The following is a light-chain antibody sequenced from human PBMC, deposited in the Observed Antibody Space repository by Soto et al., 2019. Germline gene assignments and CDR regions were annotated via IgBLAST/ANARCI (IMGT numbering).Light chain of an antibody. Sequence: DIQMTQSPSSLSASVGDRVTITCQASQDIRKYLNWYQQKPGRAPKLLIYGASNLETGVPSRFSGSGYGTDFTFTISSLQPEYIATYYCQHSGKLPPFTFGPGTKVAIK. CDR2: GAS. CDR3: QHSGKLPPFT. J-gene: IGKJ3*01. CDR1: QDIRKY. V-gene: IGKV1-33*01.